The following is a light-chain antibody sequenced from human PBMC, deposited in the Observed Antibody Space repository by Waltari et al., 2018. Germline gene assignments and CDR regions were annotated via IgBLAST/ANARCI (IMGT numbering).Light chain of an antibody. J-gene: IGLJ1*01. V-gene: IGLV1-44*01. Sequence: QSVLTQPPSASGTPGQRAITSCSGRSSNIGSNTVHWYQQLPGTAPKVLVYSNNQRPSGVPARFSGSKSATSASLAISGLQSEDEADYYCAAWDDSLNGFVFGTGTRFTVL. CDR3: AAWDDSLNGFV. CDR2: SNN. CDR1: SSNIGSNT.